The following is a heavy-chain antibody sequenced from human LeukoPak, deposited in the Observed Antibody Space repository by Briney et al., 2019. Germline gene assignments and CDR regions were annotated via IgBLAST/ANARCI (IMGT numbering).Heavy chain of an antibody. Sequence: PGGSLRLSCAASGFTFSSYAMSWVRQAPGKGLEWVSGISGSGGSTYHADSVKGRFTISRDNSRTTPYLQMNSLRAEDTAVYYCARVGYCSGGSCYPDYYYFYGMDVWGQGTTVTVSS. J-gene: IGHJ6*02. D-gene: IGHD2-15*01. V-gene: IGHV3-23*01. CDR2: ISGSGGST. CDR1: GFTFSSYA. CDR3: ARVGYCSGGSCYPDYYYFYGMDV.